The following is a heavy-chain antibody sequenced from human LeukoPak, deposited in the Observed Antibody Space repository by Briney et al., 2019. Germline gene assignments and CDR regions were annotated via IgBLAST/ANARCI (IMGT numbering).Heavy chain of an antibody. D-gene: IGHD3-22*01. CDR3: ARDYHDSSSGASDI. J-gene: IGHJ3*02. CDR2: IHPNGVNT. V-gene: IGHV3-23*01. Sequence: GGSLRLSCEASGFTFSHIGMAWVRQAPGKGLEWVSSIHPNGVNTHYADSVKGRFTISRNNSKNTLYLQMNSLRAEDTAVYYCARDYHDSSSGASDIWGPGTMVTVSS. CDR1: GFTFSHIG.